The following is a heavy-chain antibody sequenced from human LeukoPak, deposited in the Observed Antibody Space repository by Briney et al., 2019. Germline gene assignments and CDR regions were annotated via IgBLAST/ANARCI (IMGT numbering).Heavy chain of an antibody. CDR2: IYYSGST. J-gene: IGHJ3*02. CDR3: AIISGSFPDAFDI. Sequence: SETLSLTCTVSGGSISSSSYYWGWIRQPPGKGLEWIGSIYYSGSTYYNPSLKSRVTISVDTSKNQFSLKLSSVTAADTAVYYCAIISGSFPDAFDIWGQGTVVTVSS. CDR1: GGSISSSSYY. V-gene: IGHV4-39*07. D-gene: IGHD1-26*01.